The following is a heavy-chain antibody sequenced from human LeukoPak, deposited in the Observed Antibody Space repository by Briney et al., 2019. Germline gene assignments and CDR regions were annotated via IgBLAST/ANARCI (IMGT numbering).Heavy chain of an antibody. J-gene: IGHJ4*02. CDR1: GFTFSSYA. D-gene: IGHD3-10*01. V-gene: IGHV3-30*04. CDR2: ISYDGSNK. CDR3: ARDDRYYGSGSFDY. Sequence: GGSLRLSCAASGFTFSSYAMSWVRQAPGKGLEWVAVISYDGSNKYYADSVKGRFTISRDNSKNTLYLQMNSLRAEDTAVYYCARDDRYYGSGSFDYWGQGTLVTVSS.